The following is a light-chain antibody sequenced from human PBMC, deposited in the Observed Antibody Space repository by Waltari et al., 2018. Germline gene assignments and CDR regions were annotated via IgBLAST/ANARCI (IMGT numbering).Light chain of an antibody. J-gene: IGKJ4*01. CDR1: QSISNY. CDR3: HQRSDWGT. Sequence: EIVLTQSPATLSLSPGESAPLSCRARQSISNYLAWYQQKRGQAPRLLLYDTSNRATGIPARFSGSGSGTEFTLTISSLEPEDFAVYYCHQRSDWGTFGGGTKVEI. CDR2: DTS. V-gene: IGKV3-11*01.